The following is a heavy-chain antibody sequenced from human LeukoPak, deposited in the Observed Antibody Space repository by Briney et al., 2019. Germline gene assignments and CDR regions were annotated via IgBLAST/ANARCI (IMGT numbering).Heavy chain of an antibody. CDR3: ARHLERSGYCSYLDY. J-gene: IGHJ4*02. CDR2: ISGSGGST. D-gene: IGHD3-3*01. V-gene: IGHV3-23*01. Sequence: HPGGSLRLSCAASGFTFSSYAMSWVRQAPGKGLEWVSAISGSGGSTYYADSVKGRFTISRDNSKNTLYLQMNSPRAEDTAVYYCARHLERSGYCSYLDYWGQGTLVTVSS. CDR1: GFTFSSYA.